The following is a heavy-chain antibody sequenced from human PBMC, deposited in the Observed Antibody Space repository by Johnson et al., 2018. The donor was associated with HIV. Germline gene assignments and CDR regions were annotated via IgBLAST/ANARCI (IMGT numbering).Heavy chain of an antibody. J-gene: IGHJ3*02. CDR1: GFTFSSYD. CDR2: IGTAGDT. Sequence: VQLVESGGGLVQPGGSLRLSCAASGFTFSSYDMHWVRQATGKGLEWVSAIGTAGDTYYPGSVKGRFTISRENAKNSLYLQMNSLRAGDTAVYYCARDRKWVAARSGDAFDIWGQGTMVTVSS. D-gene: IGHD6-6*01. V-gene: IGHV3-13*01. CDR3: ARDRKWVAARSGDAFDI.